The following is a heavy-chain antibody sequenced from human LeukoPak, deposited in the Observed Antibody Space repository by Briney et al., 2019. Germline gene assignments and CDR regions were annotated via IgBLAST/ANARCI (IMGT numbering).Heavy chain of an antibody. J-gene: IGHJ3*02. D-gene: IGHD3-22*01. CDR2: IFHRGST. Sequence: MPSETLSLTCSVSGYSISSGFYWGWIRQPPGKGLEWIGSIFHRGSTYYKSSLKSRTTISVDTSKNQFSLKLSSVTAADTAVYYCARANYYDSSGYSRGAFDIWGQGTMVTVSS. CDR1: GYSISSGFY. CDR3: ARANYYDSSGYSRGAFDI. V-gene: IGHV4-38-2*02.